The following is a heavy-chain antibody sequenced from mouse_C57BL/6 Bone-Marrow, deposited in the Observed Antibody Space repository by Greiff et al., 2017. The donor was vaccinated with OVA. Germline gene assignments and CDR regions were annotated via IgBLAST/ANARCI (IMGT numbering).Heavy chain of an antibody. D-gene: IGHD1-1*01. CDR1: GYTFTSYW. V-gene: IGHV1-61*01. CDR2: IYPSDSET. J-gene: IGHJ1*03. CDR3: ARNAHSCGSSHWYFDV. Sequence: VQLQQPGAELVRPGSSVKLSCKASGYTFTSYWMDWVKQRPGQGLEWIGNIYPSDSETHYNQKFKDKATLTVDQSSSTPYMQLSSLTSEDSAVYCCARNAHSCGSSHWYFDVWGTGTTVTVSS.